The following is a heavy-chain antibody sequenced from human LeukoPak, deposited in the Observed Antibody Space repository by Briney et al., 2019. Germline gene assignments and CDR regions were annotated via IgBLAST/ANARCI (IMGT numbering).Heavy chain of an antibody. V-gene: IGHV4-34*01. CDR1: GGSFSGCY. CDR2: INHSGST. D-gene: IGHD6-25*01. J-gene: IGHJ4*02. CDR3: ARIPRIAPAY. Sequence: SEALSLTCAVYGGSFSGCYWSWIRQPPGKGLEWIGEINHSGSTNYNPSLKSRVTISVDTSKNQFSLKLSSVTAADTAVYYCARIPRIAPAYWGQGTLVTVSS.